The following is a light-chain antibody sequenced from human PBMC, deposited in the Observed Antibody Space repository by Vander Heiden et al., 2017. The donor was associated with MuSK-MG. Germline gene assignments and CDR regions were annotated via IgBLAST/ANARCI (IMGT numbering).Light chain of an antibody. CDR3: QQYDSLPIA. Sequence: DIQVTQSPSSLSASVGDRVTITCQASQDIRKYLNWYQQKAGKAPQLLIYDASNLETGVPARFSGGGFETNFTFTISGLQPDDFATYYCQQYDSLPIAFGQGTRLEMK. CDR2: DAS. J-gene: IGKJ5*01. CDR1: QDIRKY. V-gene: IGKV1-33*01.